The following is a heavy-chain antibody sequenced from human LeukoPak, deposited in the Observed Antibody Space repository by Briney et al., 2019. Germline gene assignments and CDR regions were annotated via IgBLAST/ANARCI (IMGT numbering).Heavy chain of an antibody. V-gene: IGHV4-59*11. CDR1: GGSISSHY. CDR3: ARARQQLVLGWFDP. Sequence: SETLSLTCTVSGGSISSHYWSWFRQTPGERPEWIAYIYYSGTTNCNPSLKSRVTISIDSSKNQFSLKLSSVTAADTAVYYCARARQQLVLGWFDPWGQGTLVTVSS. CDR2: IYYSGTT. J-gene: IGHJ5*02. D-gene: IGHD6-13*01.